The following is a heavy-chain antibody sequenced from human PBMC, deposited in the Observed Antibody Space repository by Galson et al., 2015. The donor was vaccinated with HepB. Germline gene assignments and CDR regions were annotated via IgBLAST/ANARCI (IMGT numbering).Heavy chain of an antibody. Sequence: SLRLSCAASGFTFSNYGIHWVRQAPGKRLEWMAVISYDGSNKYYADSVKGRFTISRDNSKNTLYLQMNSLRAEDTALYYCAKDPYLYSALAGTMAGFDYWGQGTLVTVSS. V-gene: IGHV3-30*18. CDR1: GFTFSNYG. D-gene: IGHD6-19*01. J-gene: IGHJ4*02. CDR3: AKDPYLYSALAGTMAGFDY. CDR2: ISYDGSNK.